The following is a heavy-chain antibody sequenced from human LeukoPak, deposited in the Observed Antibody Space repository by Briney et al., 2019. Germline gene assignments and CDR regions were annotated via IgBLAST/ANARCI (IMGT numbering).Heavy chain of an antibody. CDR1: GFTFSSYA. J-gene: IGHJ4*02. Sequence: GGSLRLSCAASGFTFSSYAMSWVRQAPGKGLEWVSAISGSGGITYYADSVKGRFTVSRDNSKNTLYLQMNSLRAEHTAVYYCAKAGLGSRSWCSDWGQGTLVTLSS. V-gene: IGHV3-23*01. CDR3: AKAGLGSRSWCSD. CDR2: ISGSGGIT. D-gene: IGHD6-13*01.